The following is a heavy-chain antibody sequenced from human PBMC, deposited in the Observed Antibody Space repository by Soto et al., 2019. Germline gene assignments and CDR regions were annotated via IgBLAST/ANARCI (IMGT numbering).Heavy chain of an antibody. V-gene: IGHV4-38-2*01. CDR3: ARGRIIAVAGTRYYYYYGMDV. CDR2: INHSGST. J-gene: IGHJ6*02. D-gene: IGHD6-19*01. CDR1: GYSISSGYY. Sequence: SETLSLSCAVSGYSISSGYYWGWIRQPPGKGLEWIGSINHSGSTNYNPSLKSRVTISVDTSKNQFSLKLSSVTAADTAVYYCARGRIIAVAGTRYYYYYGMDVWGQGTTVNVAS.